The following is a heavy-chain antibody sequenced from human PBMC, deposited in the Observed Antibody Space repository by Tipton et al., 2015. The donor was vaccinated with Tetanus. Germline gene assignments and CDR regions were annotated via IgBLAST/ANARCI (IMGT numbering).Heavy chain of an antibody. J-gene: IGHJ3*02. CDR3: AGDPPRSGFAFDI. Sequence: SLRLSCVPSGITFKDHAIHWVRQRPGKGLEWVSGFKWDIGTIGYADSVKDRFTISRDNSENTLYLQMNSLRVEDTAVYYCAGDPPRSGFAFDIWGQGTMLTVSS. D-gene: IGHD6-19*01. V-gene: IGHV3-9*01. CDR1: GITFKDHA. CDR2: FKWDIGTI.